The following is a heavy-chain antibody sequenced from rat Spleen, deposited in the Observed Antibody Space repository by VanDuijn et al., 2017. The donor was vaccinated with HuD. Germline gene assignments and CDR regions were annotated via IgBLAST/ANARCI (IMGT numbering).Heavy chain of an antibody. J-gene: IGHJ2*01. Sequence: EVQLVESGGGLVQPGRSLKLSCAASGFTFSDYNMAWVRQAPKKGLEWVATISTGGGNTYYRDSVKGRFTISRDNAKSTLYLQMDSLRSEDTATYYCARRHYGYTDYFDYWGQGVMVTVSS. CDR2: ISTGGGNT. CDR3: ARRHYGYTDYFDY. CDR1: GFTFSDYN. V-gene: IGHV5S23*01. D-gene: IGHD1-9*01.